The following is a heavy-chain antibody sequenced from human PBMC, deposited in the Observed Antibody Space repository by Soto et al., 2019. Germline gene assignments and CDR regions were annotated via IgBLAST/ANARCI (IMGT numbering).Heavy chain of an antibody. CDR1: GYTFTGYY. CDR3: ARDRLDDNYYYYGMDV. CDR2: INPNSGGT. V-gene: IGHV1-2*04. Sequence: GASVKVSCKASGYTFTGYYMHWVRQAPGQGLEWMGWINPNSGGTNYAQKFQGWVTMTRDTSISTAYMELSRLRSDDTAVYYCARDRLDDNYYYYGMDVRGQGTPVTVSS. J-gene: IGHJ6*02. D-gene: IGHD1-1*01.